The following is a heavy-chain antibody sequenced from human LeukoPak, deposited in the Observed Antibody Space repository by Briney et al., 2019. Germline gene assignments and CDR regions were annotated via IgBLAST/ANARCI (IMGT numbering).Heavy chain of an antibody. CDR3: TTAPLTVSVDY. V-gene: IGHV3-15*01. J-gene: IGHJ4*02. D-gene: IGHD7-27*01. CDR2: IKSKTDGGTT. CDR1: GFIFSSCW. Sequence: GESLKISCVVSGFIFSSCWMSWVRQAPGKGLEWVGRIKSKTDGGTTDYAAPVKGRFTISRDDSKNTLYLQMNSLKTEDTAVYYCTTAPLTVSVDYWGQGTLVTVSS.